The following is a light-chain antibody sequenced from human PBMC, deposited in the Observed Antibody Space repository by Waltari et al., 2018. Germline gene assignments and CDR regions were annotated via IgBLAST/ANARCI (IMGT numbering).Light chain of an antibody. CDR1: QSLSSGN. CDR3: QEYGTSPQVT. V-gene: IGKV3-20*01. CDR2: AAS. J-gene: IGKJ5*01. Sequence: EVVLTQSPGTLSVSPGERATLSCRASQSLSSGNVAWYQQKPGRAPRPLMYAASVRATYVPDRFRGIGSGTVFTLTISRLEPEDFAMYYCQEYGTSPQVTFGRGTRLEIK.